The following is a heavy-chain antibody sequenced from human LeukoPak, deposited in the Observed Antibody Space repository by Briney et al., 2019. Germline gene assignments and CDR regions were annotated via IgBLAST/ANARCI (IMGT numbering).Heavy chain of an antibody. CDR1: GGSFSGYY. V-gene: IGHV4-34*01. D-gene: IGHD3-10*01. CDR2: INHSGST. Sequence: PSETLCLTCAVYGGSFSGYYWSWIRQPPGKGLEWIGEINHSGSTNYNPSLKSRVTISVDTSKNQFSLKLSSVTAADTAVYYCARRNEFGEALDYWGQGTLVTVSS. CDR3: ARRNEFGEALDY. J-gene: IGHJ4*02.